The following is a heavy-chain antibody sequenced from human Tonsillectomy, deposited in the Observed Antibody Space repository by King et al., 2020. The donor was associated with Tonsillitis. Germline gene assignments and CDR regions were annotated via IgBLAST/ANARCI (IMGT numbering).Heavy chain of an antibody. CDR2: VSGSGGTT. D-gene: IGHD2-2*01. CDR1: GFTFSNYA. CDR3: AKDYGFAVLPAATCGFYYYYMDI. J-gene: IGHJ6*03. V-gene: IGHV3-23*04. Sequence: EVQLVESGGGLVQPGGSLRLSCAASGFTFSNYAMSWVRQAPGKGLEWVSSVSGSGGTTFYADSVKGRFSISRDNSKNTLYLQMNSLRAEDTAVYYCAKDYGFAVLPAATCGFYYYYMDIWGKGTTVTVSS.